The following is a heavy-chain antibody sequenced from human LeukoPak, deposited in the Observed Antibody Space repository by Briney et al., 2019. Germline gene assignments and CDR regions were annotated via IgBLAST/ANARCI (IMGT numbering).Heavy chain of an antibody. J-gene: IGHJ3*02. V-gene: IGHV4-34*01. CDR3: ARPRGSPI. CDR2: INHSGST. Sequence: SETLSLTCAVYGGSFSGYYWGWIPQPPGKGLEWIGEINHSGSTNYNPSLKSRVTISVDTSKNQFSLKLSSVTAADTAVYYCARPRGSPIWGQGTMVTVSS. CDR1: GGSFSGYY. D-gene: IGHD3-10*01.